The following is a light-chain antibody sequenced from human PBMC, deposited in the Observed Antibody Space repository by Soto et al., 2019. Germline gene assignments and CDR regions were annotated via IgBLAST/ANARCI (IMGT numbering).Light chain of an antibody. CDR3: QQRSNWPIT. V-gene: IGKV1-5*03. CDR2: KAS. Sequence: DIQMTQSPSTLSGSVGDRVTITCRASQTISSWLAWYQQKPGKATKLLIYKASTLKSGVPSRFSGSGSGTEFTLTISSLQPDDFAVYYCQQRSNWPITFGQGTRLAIK. CDR1: QTISSW. J-gene: IGKJ5*01.